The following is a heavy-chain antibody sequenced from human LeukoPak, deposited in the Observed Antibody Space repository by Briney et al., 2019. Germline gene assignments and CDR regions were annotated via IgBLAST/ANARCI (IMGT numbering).Heavy chain of an antibody. V-gene: IGHV1-18*01. J-gene: IGHJ5*02. D-gene: IGHD3-3*01. Sequence: ASVKVSCKASGYTFTSYGIIWVRQAPGQGLEWMGWISAYNGNTNYAQKLQGRVTMTTDTSTSTAYMELRSLRSDDTAVYYCVRDAIVRNDFWSGYYLDRGKPGGLNWFDPWGQGNLVTVSS. CDR1: GYTFTSYG. CDR3: VRDAIVRNDFWSGYYLDRGKPGGLNWFDP. CDR2: ISAYNGNT.